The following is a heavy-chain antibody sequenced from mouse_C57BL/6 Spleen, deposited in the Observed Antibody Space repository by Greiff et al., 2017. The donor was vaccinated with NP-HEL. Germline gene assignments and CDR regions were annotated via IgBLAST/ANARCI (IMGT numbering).Heavy chain of an antibody. CDR1: GFTFTDYY. CDR2: IRNKANGYTT. Sequence: EVKLMESGGGLVQPGGSLSLSCAASGFTFTDYYMSWVRQPPGKALEWLGFIRNKANGYTTEYSASVKGRFTISRDNSQSILYLQMNALRAEDSATYYGARSSYDYDDYWGQGTTLTVSS. V-gene: IGHV7-3*01. CDR3: ARSSYDYDDY. J-gene: IGHJ2*01. D-gene: IGHD2-4*01.